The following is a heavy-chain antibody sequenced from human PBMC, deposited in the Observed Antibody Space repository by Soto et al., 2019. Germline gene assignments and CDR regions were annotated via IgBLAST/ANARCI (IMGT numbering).Heavy chain of an antibody. CDR1: WYSFTSYD. CDR3: ERVRGLIAAAGTAYYYYSMDV. CDR2: MNPNSGNT. Sequence: ASVKGFCKASWYSFTSYDTNWVRQATGQGLAWMGWMNPNSGNTGYAQKFQGRVTMTRNTSISTAYMELSSLRSEDTAVYYCERVRGLIAAAGTAYYYYSMDVWGQGTTVAVS. J-gene: IGHJ6*02. V-gene: IGHV1-8*01. D-gene: IGHD6-13*01.